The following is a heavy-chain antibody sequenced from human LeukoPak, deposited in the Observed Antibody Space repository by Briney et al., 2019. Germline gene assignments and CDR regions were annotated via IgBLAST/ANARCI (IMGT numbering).Heavy chain of an antibody. CDR2: TFYRSKWYN. D-gene: IGHD3-3*01. V-gene: IGHV6-1*01. CDR1: GDSFSSNSAA. Sequence: SQTLSLTCAISGDSFSSNSAAWNWMRQSPSRGLEWLGRTFYRSKWYNDYAVSVKSRITINPDTSKNQVSLQLNSVTPEDTAVYYCARETSFRYYDIWSGWDYWGQGTLVTVSS. CDR3: ARETSFRYYDIWSGWDY. J-gene: IGHJ4*02.